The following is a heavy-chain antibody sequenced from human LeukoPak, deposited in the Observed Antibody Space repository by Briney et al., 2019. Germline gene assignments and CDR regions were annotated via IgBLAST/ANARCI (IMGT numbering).Heavy chain of an antibody. CDR2: IYHSGSF. J-gene: IGHJ5*01. Sequence: SQTLSLTCAVSGGXISSGTYSWSWIRQPPGKGLEWIGYIYHSGSFYYNPSLKSRVTISVDTSKNQFSLKLSSVTAADTAVYYCARHGDYVGVDSWGQGTLVTVSS. CDR3: ARHGDYVGVDS. CDR1: GGXISSGTYS. D-gene: IGHD4-17*01. V-gene: IGHV4-30-2*01.